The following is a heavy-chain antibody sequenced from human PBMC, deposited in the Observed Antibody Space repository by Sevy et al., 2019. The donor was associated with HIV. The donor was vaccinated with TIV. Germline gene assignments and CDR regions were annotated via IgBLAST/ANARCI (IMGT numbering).Heavy chain of an antibody. V-gene: IGHV4-34*01. D-gene: IGHD1-7*01. CDR3: ARPEDGTTSIEYFQH. Sequence: SETLSLTCAVYGGSFSGYYWSWIRQPPGKGLEWIGEINHSGSTNYNPSLKSRVTISVDTSKNQFSLKLSSVTAADPALYYWARPEDGTTSIEYFQHWGQGTLVTVSS. CDR2: INHSGST. CDR1: GGSFSGYY. J-gene: IGHJ1*01.